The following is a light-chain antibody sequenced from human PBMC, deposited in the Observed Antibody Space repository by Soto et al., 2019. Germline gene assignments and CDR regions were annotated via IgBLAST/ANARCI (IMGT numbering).Light chain of an antibody. CDR2: GAS. CDR1: QSVKSSY. V-gene: IGKV3-20*01. Sequence: EIVLTQSPGTLSLSPGERATLSCRASQSVKSSYLAWYQQKPGQPPRLLICGASTRATGIPDRFIGSGSATDFTLTITRMEPEDFAVFYCQQYGSSPLTFGGGSKVEIK. CDR3: QQYGSSPLT. J-gene: IGKJ4*01.